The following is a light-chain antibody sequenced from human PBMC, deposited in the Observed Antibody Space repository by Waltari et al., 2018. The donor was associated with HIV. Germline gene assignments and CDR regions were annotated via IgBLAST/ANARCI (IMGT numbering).Light chain of an antibody. J-gene: IGLJ1*01. CDR2: EVK. CDR1: ISDVGTSAL. CDR3: CSYAGTHTYV. Sequence: QSALTQPASVSGSPGQSITISCTGSISDVGTSALVPWYQQYPGKAPKLIIYEVKKWPSGISDRFSGSKSGTTASLTISGLQADDEADYYCCSYAGTHTYVFGTGTRVTVL. V-gene: IGLV2-23*02.